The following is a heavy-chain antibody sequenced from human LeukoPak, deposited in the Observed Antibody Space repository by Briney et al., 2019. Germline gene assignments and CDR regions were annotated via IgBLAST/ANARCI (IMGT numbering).Heavy chain of an antibody. CDR2: ISGSGGST. J-gene: IGHJ6*02. D-gene: IGHD3-3*01. CDR1: GFTFSSYA. V-gene: IGHV3-23*01. Sequence: PGGSLRLSCAASGFTFSSYAMSWVRQAPGKGLEWVSAISGSGGSTYYADSVKGRFTISRDNSKNTLYLQMNSLRAEDTAVYYCASSNDFWSGYRLTPTYYYYGMDVWGQGTTVTVSS. CDR3: ASSNDFWSGYRLTPTYYYYGMDV.